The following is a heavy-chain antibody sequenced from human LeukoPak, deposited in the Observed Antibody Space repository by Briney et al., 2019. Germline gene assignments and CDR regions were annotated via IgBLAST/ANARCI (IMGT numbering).Heavy chain of an antibody. D-gene: IGHD3-10*01. Sequence: QPGRSLRLSCAASGFTFGDYAMHWVRQAPGKGLEWVSGISWNSGSIAYADSVKGRFTISRDNAKNSLYLQMNSLRVEDTALYYCAKDLAPMIRGVILESGFDHWGQGTLVTVSS. CDR1: GFTFGDYA. V-gene: IGHV3-9*01. J-gene: IGHJ4*02. CDR3: AKDLAPMIRGVILESGFDH. CDR2: ISWNSGSI.